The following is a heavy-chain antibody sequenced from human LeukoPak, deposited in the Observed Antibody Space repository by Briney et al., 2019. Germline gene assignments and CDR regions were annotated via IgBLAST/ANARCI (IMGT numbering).Heavy chain of an antibody. V-gene: IGHV4-39*01. CDR1: GGSISSSSYY. CDR2: MYYSGST. J-gene: IGHJ5*01. Sequence: PSETLSLTCTVSGGSISSSSYYWGWIRQPLGQGLEWIGSMYYSGSTYYNPSLKSRVTISVDTSKNQFSLKLSSVTAADTALYYCARQGNSYCSGGSCYDPNWFDSWGQGTLVTVSS. CDR3: ARQGNSYCSGGSCYDPNWFDS. D-gene: IGHD2-15*01.